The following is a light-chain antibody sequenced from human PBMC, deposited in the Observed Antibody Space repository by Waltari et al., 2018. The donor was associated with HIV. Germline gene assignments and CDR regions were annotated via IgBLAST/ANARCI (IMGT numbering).Light chain of an antibody. J-gene: IGLJ2*01. Sequence: QSVLTQSPSASGTPGQRVTISCSGGSSNIGSNGVDWYQQFPGTAPKLLIYSNNQRASGVPDRFSGSKSGTSASLAISGLQSEDEATYYCATLDDSLNGPIFGGGTRLTVL. CDR3: ATLDDSLNGPI. V-gene: IGLV1-44*01. CDR1: SSNIGSNG. CDR2: SNN.